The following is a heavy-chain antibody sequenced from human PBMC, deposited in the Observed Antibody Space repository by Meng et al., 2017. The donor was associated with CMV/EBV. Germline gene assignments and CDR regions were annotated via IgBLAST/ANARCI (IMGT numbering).Heavy chain of an antibody. CDR1: GGTFSSYA. Sequence: SVKVSCKASGGTFSSYAISWVRQAPGQGLEWMGGIIPILGIANYAQKFQGRVTITADKSTSTAYMELSSLRSEDTVVYYCARDRGLAARPDVWGQGTTVTVSS. D-gene: IGHD6-6*01. V-gene: IGHV1-69*10. CDR3: ARDRGLAARPDV. J-gene: IGHJ6*02. CDR2: IIPILGIA.